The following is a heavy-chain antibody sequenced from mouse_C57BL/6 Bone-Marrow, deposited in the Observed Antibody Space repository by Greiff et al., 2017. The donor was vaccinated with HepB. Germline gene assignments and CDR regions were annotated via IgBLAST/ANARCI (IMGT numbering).Heavy chain of an antibody. CDR1: GYTFTNYW. CDR3: ARGGLRRGDYYAMDY. V-gene: IGHV1-63*01. Sequence: QVQLQQSGAELVRPGTSVKMSCKASGYTFTNYWIGWAKQRPGHGLEWIGDIYPGGGYTNYNEKFKSKATLTADKSSSTAYMQFSSLTSEDSAIYYCARGGLRRGDYYAMDYWGQGTSVTVSS. J-gene: IGHJ4*01. D-gene: IGHD2-4*01. CDR2: IYPGGGYT.